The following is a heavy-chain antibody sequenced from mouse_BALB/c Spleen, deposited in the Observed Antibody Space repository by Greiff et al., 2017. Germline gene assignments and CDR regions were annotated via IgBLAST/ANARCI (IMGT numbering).Heavy chain of an antibody. Sequence: QVQLQQSGAELMKPGASVKISCKATGYTFSSYWIEWVKQRPGHGLEWIGEILPGSGSTNYNEKFKGKATFTADTSSNTAYMQLSSLTSEDSAVYYCARRLYDGYYDYWGQGTTLTVSS. V-gene: IGHV1-9*01. D-gene: IGHD2-3*01. CDR2: ILPGSGST. CDR1: GYTFSSYW. J-gene: IGHJ2*01. CDR3: ARRLYDGYYDY.